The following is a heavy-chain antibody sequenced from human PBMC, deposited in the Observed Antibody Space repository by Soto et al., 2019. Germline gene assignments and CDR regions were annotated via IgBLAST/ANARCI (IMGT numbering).Heavy chain of an antibody. CDR2: ISPCGSP. Sequence: SEPMSLTCAVYGGSFSCYYLSWIRQPPGKGLEWIRFISPCGSPAYNPSLKSRVTISVDRSNNQISLELSSVTAADTAAYYCARGALAWGPGTLVTVTS. V-gene: IGHV4-34*01. CDR3: ARGALA. J-gene: IGHJ5*02. CDR1: GGSFSCYY.